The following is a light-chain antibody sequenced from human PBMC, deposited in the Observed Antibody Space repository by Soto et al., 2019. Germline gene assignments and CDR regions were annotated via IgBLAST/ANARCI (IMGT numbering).Light chain of an antibody. V-gene: IGLV2-23*01. J-gene: IGLJ1*01. CDR1: GNDVGTYNL. CDR2: ETK. CDR3: CSYAGSSTYV. Sequence: QSVLTQPASVTGSPGQSITISCTGTGNDVGTYNLVSWYQRQPGKEPKLLIHETKKWPSGIPNRFFGSKSGNRDSLTISALQAEDDAEYSCCSYAGSSTYVFGAGRKVAVL.